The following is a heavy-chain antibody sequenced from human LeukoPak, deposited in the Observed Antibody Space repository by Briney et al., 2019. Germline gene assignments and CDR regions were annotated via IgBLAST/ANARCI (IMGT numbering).Heavy chain of an antibody. Sequence: SETLSLTCTVSGGSISSRGYYWGWIRQPPGKGLEWIGSMYYSGSTYYNPSLKSRVTISVDTSKNQFSLKVSSVTAADTAVYYCARDTPRGHSYGSFDYWGQGTLVTVSS. V-gene: IGHV4-39*07. J-gene: IGHJ4*02. CDR1: GGSISSRGYY. CDR2: MYYSGST. D-gene: IGHD5-18*01. CDR3: ARDTPRGHSYGSFDY.